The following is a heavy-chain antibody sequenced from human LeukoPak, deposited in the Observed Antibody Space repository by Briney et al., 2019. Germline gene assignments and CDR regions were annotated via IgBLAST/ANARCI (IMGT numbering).Heavy chain of an antibody. CDR1: GGTFSSYA. CDR2: MNGGNGNT. CDR3: ARGRGTSGSNRDFYYYYYMDV. J-gene: IGHJ6*03. Sequence: ASVKVSCKASGGTFSSYAISWLRQAPGQGPEWMGWMNGGNGNTKYSQKFQGRITLIRDTSAATAYMELSSLRHDDLAVYYCARGRGTSGSNRDFYYYYYMDVWGKGTTVTVSS. V-gene: IGHV1-3*01. D-gene: IGHD2-15*01.